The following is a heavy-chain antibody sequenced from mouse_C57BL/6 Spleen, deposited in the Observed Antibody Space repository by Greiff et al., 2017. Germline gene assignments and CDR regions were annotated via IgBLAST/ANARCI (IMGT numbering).Heavy chain of an antibody. CDR2: INPNNGGT. Sequence: EVKLQQSGPELVKPGASVKISCKASGYTFTDYYMNWVKQSHGKSLEWIGDINPNNGGTSYNQKFKGKATLTVDKSSSTAYMELRSLTSEDSAVYYCARGAEGYFDVWGTGTTVTVSS. CDR1: GYTFTDYY. J-gene: IGHJ1*03. CDR3: ARGAEGYFDV. V-gene: IGHV1-26*01.